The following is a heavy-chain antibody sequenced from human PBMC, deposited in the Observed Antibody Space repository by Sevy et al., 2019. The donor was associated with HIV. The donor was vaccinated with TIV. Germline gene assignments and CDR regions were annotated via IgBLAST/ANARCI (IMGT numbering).Heavy chain of an antibody. CDR1: GGSISSSSYY. J-gene: IGHJ6*02. V-gene: IGHV4-39*01. CDR3: ASIIAAAGLDYYYYGMDV. CDR2: IYYSGST. Sequence: SETLSLTCTVSGGSISSSSYYWGWIRQPPGKGLEWIGSIYYSGSTYYNPSLKSRVTISVDTSKNQFSRKLSSVTAADTAVYYCASIIAAAGLDYYYYGMDVWGQGTTVTVSS. D-gene: IGHD6-13*01.